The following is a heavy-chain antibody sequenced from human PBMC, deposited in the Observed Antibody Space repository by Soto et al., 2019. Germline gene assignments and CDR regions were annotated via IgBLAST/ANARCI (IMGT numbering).Heavy chain of an antibody. Sequence: GESLKISCKGSGYSFTSYWIGWVRQMPGKGLEWMGIIYPGDSDTRYSPSFQGQVTISADKSISTAYLQWSSLKASDTAMYYCATNYYGSGSYYKGHYYYGMDVWGQGTTVTVS. CDR3: ATNYYGSGSYYKGHYYYGMDV. V-gene: IGHV5-51*01. D-gene: IGHD3-10*01. CDR1: GYSFTSYW. J-gene: IGHJ6*02. CDR2: IYPGDSDT.